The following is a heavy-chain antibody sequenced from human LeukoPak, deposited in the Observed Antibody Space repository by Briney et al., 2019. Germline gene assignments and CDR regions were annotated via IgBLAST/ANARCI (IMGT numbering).Heavy chain of an antibody. V-gene: IGHV1-8*03. CDR3: ARGGDYYGSGSPMARFYYYYYYMDV. D-gene: IGHD3-10*01. Sequence: ASVKVSCKASGYTFTSYDINGVRQATGQGLEWMGWMNPNSGNTGYAQKFQGRVTINRNTSISTAYMDLSSLRSEDTAVYYCARGGDYYGSGSPMARFYYYYYYMDVWGKGTTVTVSS. J-gene: IGHJ6*03. CDR1: GYTFTSYD. CDR2: MNPNSGNT.